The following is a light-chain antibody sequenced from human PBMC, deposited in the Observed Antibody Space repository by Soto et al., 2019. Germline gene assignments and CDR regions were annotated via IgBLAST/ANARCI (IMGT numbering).Light chain of an antibody. CDR2: GNS. Sequence: QSVLTQPPSVSGAPGQRVTISCTGSSSNIGAGNDVHWYQQLPRTAPKLLIYGNSNRPSGVPDRFSGSKSGTSASLAITGLQAEDGADYDCQYYDSSLSCSPAVFGGGTQLTVL. CDR3: QYYDSSLSCSPAV. J-gene: IGLJ7*01. V-gene: IGLV1-40*01. CDR1: SSNIGAGND.